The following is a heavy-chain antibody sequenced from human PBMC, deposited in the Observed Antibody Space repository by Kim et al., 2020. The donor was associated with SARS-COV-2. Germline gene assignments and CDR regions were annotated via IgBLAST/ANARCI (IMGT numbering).Heavy chain of an antibody. D-gene: IGHD6-6*01. CDR1: GGSFSGYY. V-gene: IGHV4-34*01. CDR2: INHSGST. Sequence: SETLSLTCAVYGGSFSGYYWSWIRQPPGKGLEWIGEINHSGSTNYNPSLKSRVTISVDTSKNQFSLKLSSVTAADTAVYYCARRSELVRYYGMDVWGQGTTVTVSS. CDR3: ARRSELVRYYGMDV. J-gene: IGHJ6*02.